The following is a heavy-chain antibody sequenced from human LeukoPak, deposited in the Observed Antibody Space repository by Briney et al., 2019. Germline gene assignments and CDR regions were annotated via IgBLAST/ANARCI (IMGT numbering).Heavy chain of an antibody. Sequence: QPGGSLRLSCAASGFTYSSYAMHGVRQAPGKAREGVAVISYDGSNKYYADSVKGRFTISRDNSKNTLYLQMNSLRAEDTAVYYCASLFSRPAFDIWGQGTMVTVSS. D-gene: IGHD2-2*01. V-gene: IGHV3-30*01. CDR1: GFTYSSYA. CDR3: ASLFSRPAFDI. J-gene: IGHJ3*02. CDR2: ISYDGSNK.